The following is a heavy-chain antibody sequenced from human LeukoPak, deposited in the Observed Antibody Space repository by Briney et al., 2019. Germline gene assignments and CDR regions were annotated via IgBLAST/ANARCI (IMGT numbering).Heavy chain of an antibody. CDR2: ISSSGSTI. J-gene: IGHJ4*02. CDR1: GFTFSSYE. Sequence: GGSLRLSCAASGFTFSSYEMNWVRQAPGKGLEWVSYISSSGSTIYYADSVKGRFTISRDNAKNSLYLQMNSLRAEDTAVYYCARSPLPHTAPDYWGQGTLVTVSS. CDR3: ARSPLPHTAPDY. D-gene: IGHD5-18*01. V-gene: IGHV3-48*03.